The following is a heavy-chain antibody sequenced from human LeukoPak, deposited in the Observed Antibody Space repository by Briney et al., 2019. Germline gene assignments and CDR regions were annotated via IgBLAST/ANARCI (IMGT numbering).Heavy chain of an antibody. CDR1: GYTFTSYA. Sequence: ASVKVSCKASGYTFTSYAMHWVRQAPGQRLEWMGWINAGNGNTKYSQKFQGRVTITRDTSASTAYMELSSLRSEDTAVYYCARESARYSSSSVPVRWGQGTLVTVSS. J-gene: IGHJ4*02. CDR3: ARESARYSSSSVPVR. D-gene: IGHD6-13*01. CDR2: INAGNGNT. V-gene: IGHV1-3*01.